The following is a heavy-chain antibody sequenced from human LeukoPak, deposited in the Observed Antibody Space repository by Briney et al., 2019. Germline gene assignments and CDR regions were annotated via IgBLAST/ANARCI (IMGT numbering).Heavy chain of an antibody. Sequence: PGGSLRLSCAASGSTFGYNAMTWVRQAPGKGLEWVAYISGSSAKIDYGDAVKGRFTISRDNAKNSLFLQMNSLRVDDTAIYFCARDQSRGQQWMYHLDDWGQGTLVTVSS. CDR2: ISGSSAKI. J-gene: IGHJ4*02. CDR3: ARDQSRGQQWMYHLDD. CDR1: GSTFGYNA. V-gene: IGHV3-48*01. D-gene: IGHD5-24*01.